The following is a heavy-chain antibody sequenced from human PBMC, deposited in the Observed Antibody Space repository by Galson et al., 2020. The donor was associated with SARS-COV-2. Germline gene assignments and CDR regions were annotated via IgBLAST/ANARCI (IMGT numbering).Heavy chain of an antibody. CDR2: ISWNSGSI. CDR3: AKAIDWGIAAGRPWVLDY. CDR1: GFTFDDYA. V-gene: IGHV3-9*01. D-gene: IGHD6-25*01. Sequence: SLKISCAASGFTFDDYAMHWVRQAPGEGLEWVSGISWNSGSIGYAASVKGRFTISRDNAKNSLYLQMNSLRAEDTALYYWAKAIDWGIAAGRPWVLDYWGQGTLVTVSS. J-gene: IGHJ4*02.